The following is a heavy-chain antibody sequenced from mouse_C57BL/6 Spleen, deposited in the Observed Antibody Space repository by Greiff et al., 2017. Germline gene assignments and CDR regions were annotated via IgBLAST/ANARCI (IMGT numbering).Heavy chain of an antibody. CDR2: INYDGSST. CDR1: GFTFSDYY. CDR3: ARDRYYYCSSYAMDY. Sequence: EVKLVESEGGLVQPGSSMKLSCTASGFTFSDYYMAWVRQVPEKGLEWVANINYDGSSTYYLDSLKSRFIISRDNAKNILYLQMSSLKSEDTATYYCARDRYYYCSSYAMDYWGQGTSVTVSS. J-gene: IGHJ4*01. V-gene: IGHV5-16*01. D-gene: IGHD1-1*01.